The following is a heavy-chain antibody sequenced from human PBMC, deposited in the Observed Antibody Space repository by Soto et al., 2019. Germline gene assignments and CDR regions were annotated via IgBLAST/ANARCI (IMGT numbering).Heavy chain of an antibody. CDR3: ARHIPIDGSGTYLNILWFDP. CDR1: GGSISSSSYY. CDR2: IYNSGST. V-gene: IGHV4-39*01. J-gene: IGHJ5*02. Sequence: SETLSLTCTVSGGSISSSSYYWGWIRQPPGKGLEWIGSIYNSGSTYYNPSLKSRVTISVDTSKNQFSLKLSSVTAADTAVYYCARHIPIDGSGTYLNILWFDPRGQGTLVTVSS. D-gene: IGHD3-10*01.